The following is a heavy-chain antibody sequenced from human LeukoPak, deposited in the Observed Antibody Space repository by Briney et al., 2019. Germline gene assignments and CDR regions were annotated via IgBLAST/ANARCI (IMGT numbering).Heavy chain of an antibody. CDR2: IYRGGNT. D-gene: IGHD3-3*01. V-gene: IGHV3-53*01. J-gene: IGHJ4*02. Sequence: GGSLSLSCAASGFTVSTDFMSWVRQAPGKGLEWVSVIYRGGNTYYVDSVKGRFTISRDNSKNMVYLQMNSLRVEDTAVYYCTKDLSFWDNWGQGTLVTVSS. CDR3: TKDLSFWDN. CDR1: GFTVSTDF.